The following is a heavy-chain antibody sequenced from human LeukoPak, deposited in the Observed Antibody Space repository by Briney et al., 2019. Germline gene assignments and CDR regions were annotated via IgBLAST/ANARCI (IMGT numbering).Heavy chain of an antibody. CDR3: ARSTGGWTQYFQH. D-gene: IGHD6-19*01. J-gene: IGHJ1*01. CDR2: VNPSGGST. V-gene: IGHV1-46*01. CDR1: GYTFTSYY. Sequence: GASVKVSCKASGYTFTSYYMHWVRQAPGQGLEWMGIVNPSGGSTSYAQKFQGRVTMTRDTSTSTVYMELSSLKSEDTAVYYCARSTGGWTQYFQHWGQGTLVTVSS.